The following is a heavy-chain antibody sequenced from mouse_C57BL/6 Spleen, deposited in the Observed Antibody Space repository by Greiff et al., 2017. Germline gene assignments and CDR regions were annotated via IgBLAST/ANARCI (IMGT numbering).Heavy chain of an antibody. D-gene: IGHD2-3*01. CDR2: IDPENGDT. V-gene: IGHV14-4*01. CDR1: GFNIKDDY. Sequence: EVQLQQSGAELVRPGASVKLSCTASGFNIKDDYMHWVKQRPEQGLEWIGWIDPENGDTEYASKFQGKATITADTSSNTAYLQLSSLTSEDTAVYYCTRKGLYDGFLYAMDYWGQGTSVTVSS. CDR3: TRKGLYDGFLYAMDY. J-gene: IGHJ4*01.